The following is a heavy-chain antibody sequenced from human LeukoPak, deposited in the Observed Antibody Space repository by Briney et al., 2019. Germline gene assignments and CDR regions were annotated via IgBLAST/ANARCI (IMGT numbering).Heavy chain of an antibody. CDR2: ISYDGGST. CDR3: VRGYCSGTTCRDRFDS. V-gene: IGHV3-30-3*01. J-gene: IGHJ4*02. D-gene: IGHD2-15*01. CDR1: GFIFSNSA. Sequence: QTGGSLRLSCAGSGFIFSNSALHWVRQIPAKGLEWVAVISYDGGSTHYGDPVKGRFTISRDNSKNTMYLQMNTLRDEDTAVYYCVRGYCSGTTCRDRFDSWGQGTLVSVSS.